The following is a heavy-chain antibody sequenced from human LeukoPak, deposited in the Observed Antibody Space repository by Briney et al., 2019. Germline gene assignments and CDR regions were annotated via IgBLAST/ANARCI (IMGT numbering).Heavy chain of an antibody. CDR3: AKASSGSYSRDY. CDR1: GFTFSSSA. V-gene: IGHV3-23*01. Sequence: GGSLRLSCAASGFTFSSSAMSWVRQAPGKGLEWVSAISGRGGSTCYADSVKGRFSITRDNSENTLYLQMNSLRAEDTAVYYCAKASSGSYSRDYWGQGTLVTVSS. J-gene: IGHJ4*02. CDR2: ISGRGGST. D-gene: IGHD1-26*01.